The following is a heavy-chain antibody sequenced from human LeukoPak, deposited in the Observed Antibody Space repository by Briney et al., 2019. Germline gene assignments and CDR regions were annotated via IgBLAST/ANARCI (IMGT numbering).Heavy chain of an antibody. D-gene: IGHD3-22*01. CDR3: SKDHTYYYDSSGYP. V-gene: IGHV3-30*04. CDR1: GFTFSSYV. J-gene: IGHJ5*02. Sequence: GGTLRLSCAASGFTFSSYVMHWVRQAPGEGLEWVAIISYDGSNEYYADSVKGRFTISRDNSKNTLYLQMNSLRAEDTAVYYCSKDHTYYYDSSGYPWGQGTLVTVSS. CDR2: ISYDGSNE.